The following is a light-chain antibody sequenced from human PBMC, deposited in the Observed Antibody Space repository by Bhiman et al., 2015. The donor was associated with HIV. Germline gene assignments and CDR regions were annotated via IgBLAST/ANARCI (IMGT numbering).Light chain of an antibody. CDR3: GTWDSSLSVV. V-gene: IGLV2-14*03. CDR2: DVS. J-gene: IGLJ1*01. Sequence: QSALTQPASVSGSPGQSITISCTGTSSDVGGYNYVSWFQQHPGKVPKLIIYDVSNRPSGVSNRFSGSKSGTSATLGITGLQTGDEADYYCGTWDSSLSVVFGTGTKVTVL. CDR1: SSDVGGYNY.